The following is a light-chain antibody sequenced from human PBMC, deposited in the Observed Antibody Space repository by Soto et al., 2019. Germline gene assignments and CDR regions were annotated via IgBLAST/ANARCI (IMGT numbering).Light chain of an antibody. CDR2: GAS. V-gene: IGKV3-15*01. J-gene: IGKJ4*01. CDR3: QQYNNWPLT. CDR1: QRVSSN. Sequence: EIVMTQSPATLSVSPGERATLSCRASQRVSSNLAWYQQKPGQGPRLLIYGASTRATGIPGRFSGSGSGTEFTLTISSLQSEDFAVYYCQQYNNWPLTFGGGTKVDIK.